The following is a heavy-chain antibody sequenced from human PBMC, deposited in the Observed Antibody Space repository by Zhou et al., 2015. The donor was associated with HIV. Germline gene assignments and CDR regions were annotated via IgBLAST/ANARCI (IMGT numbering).Heavy chain of an antibody. CDR2: VSFDGTNE. Sequence: QVQLVESGGGVVQPGRSLRLSCAASGFTFSSCAMHWVRQAPGKGLEWVAVVSFDGTNEYYADSVKGRFTISRDNAKSSLYLQMNSLRAEDTAVYFCARGGTGSYSLGGYWGQGTLVTVSS. D-gene: IGHD1-26*01. J-gene: IGHJ4*02. V-gene: IGHV3-30-3*01. CDR1: GFTFSSCA. CDR3: ARGGTGSYSLGGY.